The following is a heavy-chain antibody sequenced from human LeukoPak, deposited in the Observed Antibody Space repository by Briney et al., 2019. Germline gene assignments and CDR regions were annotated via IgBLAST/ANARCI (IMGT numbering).Heavy chain of an antibody. V-gene: IGHV3-48*01. Sequence: GGSLRLSCAASGFTFSNSNMTWVRQAPGKGLEWVSYISSGGSPIYYTESVKGRFTISRDNAKNSLYLQMNSLRAEDTAVYYCARGRPMGADYWGQGTLVTVSS. CDR2: ISSGGSPI. D-gene: IGHD3-10*01. CDR3: ARGRPMGADY. CDR1: GFTFSNSN. J-gene: IGHJ4*02.